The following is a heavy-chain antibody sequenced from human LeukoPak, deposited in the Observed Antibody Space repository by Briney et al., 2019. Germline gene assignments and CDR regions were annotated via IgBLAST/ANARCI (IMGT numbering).Heavy chain of an antibody. D-gene: IGHD2-15*01. CDR1: GFTFSSYA. J-gene: IGHJ4*02. V-gene: IGHV3-64*01. Sequence: PGGSLRLSCAASGFTFSSYAMHWVRQAPGKGLEYVSAISSNGGSTYYANSVKGRFTISRDNSKNTLYLQMGSLRAEGMAVYYCARGDGWYCSGGSCYSPYYFDYWGQGTLVTVSS. CDR3: ARGDGWYCSGGSCYSPYYFDY. CDR2: ISSNGGST.